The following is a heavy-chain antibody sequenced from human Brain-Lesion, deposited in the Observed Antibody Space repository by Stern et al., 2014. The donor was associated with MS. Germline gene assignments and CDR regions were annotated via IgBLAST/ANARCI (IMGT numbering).Heavy chain of an antibody. CDR3: ARDVALGYYDTSGYFAFDI. V-gene: IGHV4-31*03. Sequence: QVQLVESGPGLVKPSQTLSLTCTVSGGSISSGGYYWNWIRQHPERGLEWVGYIYYTGSPYYNPSLKSRVTISVDTSANRFSLSLSSVTAADTAVYYCARDVALGYYDTSGYFAFDIWGPGTLVTVYS. CDR1: GGSISSGGYY. CDR2: IYYTGSP. J-gene: IGHJ3*02. D-gene: IGHD3-22*01.